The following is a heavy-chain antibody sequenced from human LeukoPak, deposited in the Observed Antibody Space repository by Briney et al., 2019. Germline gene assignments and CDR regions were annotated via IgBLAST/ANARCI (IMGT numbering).Heavy chain of an antibody. CDR3: ARGPIAAAGTESGYPYYFDY. CDR1: GGSISSYY. J-gene: IGHJ4*02. V-gene: IGHV4-34*01. D-gene: IGHD6-13*01. Sequence: PSETLSLTCTVSGGSISSYYWSWIRQPSGKGLEWIGEINHSGSTNYNPSLKSRVTISVDTSKNQFSLKLSSVTAADTAVYYCARGPIAAAGTESGYPYYFDYWGQGTLVTVSS. CDR2: INHSGST.